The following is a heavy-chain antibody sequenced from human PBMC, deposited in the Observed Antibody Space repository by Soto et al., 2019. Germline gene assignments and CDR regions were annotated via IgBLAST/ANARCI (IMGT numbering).Heavy chain of an antibody. J-gene: IGHJ4*02. CDR3: PRGGRGVNTIIALQIPLDY. V-gene: IGHV1-24*01. CDR1: GYTLTELS. CDR2: FDPEDGET. Sequence: GASVKVSCKVSGYTLTELSMHWVRQAPGKGLEWMGGFDPEDGETIYEQKFQGRGTMTEDTSTDTAYMELSTLRSEDTAVYYCPRGGRGVNTIIALQIPLDYWGQGTLVTVS. D-gene: IGHD3-9*01.